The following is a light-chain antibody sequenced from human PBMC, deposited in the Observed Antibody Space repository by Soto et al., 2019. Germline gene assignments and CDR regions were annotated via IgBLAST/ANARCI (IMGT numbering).Light chain of an antibody. CDR2: AAS. CDR3: LQPNSFPRT. V-gene: IGKV1-12*01. CDR1: QGISSW. J-gene: IGKJ4*01. Sequence: DIQMTQSPSSVSASVGDRVTITCRASQGISSWLAWYQQKPGKAPKLLIYAASSLQSGVPSGFSGSGSGTTFTLTLTSLQPEDCPTYYRLQPNSFPRTFGGGTKVEIK.